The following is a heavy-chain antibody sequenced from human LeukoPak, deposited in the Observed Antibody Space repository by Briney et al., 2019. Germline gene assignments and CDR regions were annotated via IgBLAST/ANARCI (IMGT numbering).Heavy chain of an antibody. V-gene: IGHV1-2*02. D-gene: IGHD3-22*01. CDR2: INPNSGGT. CDR3: AGGHYYDSSGYYSLPDY. Sequence: GASVKVSCKASGYTFTGYYMHWVRQAPGQGLEWMGWINPNSGGTNYAQKFQGRVTMTRDTSISTAYMELSRLRSDDTAVYYCAGGHYYDSSGYYSLPDYWGQGTLVTVSS. J-gene: IGHJ4*02. CDR1: GYTFTGYY.